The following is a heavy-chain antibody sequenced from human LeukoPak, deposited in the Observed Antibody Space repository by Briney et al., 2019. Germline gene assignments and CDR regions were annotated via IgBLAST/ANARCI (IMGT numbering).Heavy chain of an antibody. Sequence: SGGSLRLSCAASGFTFSTYEMNWVRQAPGKWLEWVSYISSSGSTIYYADSVKGRFTISRDNAKNSLFLQMNSLRAEDTAVYYCARVRYDSSGYYFFDYWGQGTLVTVSS. D-gene: IGHD3-22*01. V-gene: IGHV3-48*03. J-gene: IGHJ4*02. CDR1: GFTFSTYE. CDR2: ISSSGSTI. CDR3: ARVRYDSSGYYFFDY.